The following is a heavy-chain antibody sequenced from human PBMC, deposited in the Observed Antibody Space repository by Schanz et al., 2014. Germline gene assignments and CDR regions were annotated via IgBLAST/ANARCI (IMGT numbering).Heavy chain of an antibody. CDR1: GFAFSVYG. CDR2: ISHSGGSK. CDR3: AKEMGYCSGGACYDYYYYGLEV. Sequence: QVQMVESGGGVVQPGRSLRLSCAASGFAFSVYGMDWVRQAPGKGLEWVSSISHSGGSKYYADSVKGRFTISRDNSENALYLQMNSLSADDTAVFYCAKEMGYCSGGACYDYYYYGLEVWGQGTTVTVSS. D-gene: IGHD2-15*01. V-gene: IGHV3-NL1*01. J-gene: IGHJ6*02.